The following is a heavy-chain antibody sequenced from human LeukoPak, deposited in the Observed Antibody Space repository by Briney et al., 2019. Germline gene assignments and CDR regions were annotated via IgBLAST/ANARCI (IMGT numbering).Heavy chain of an antibody. Sequence: NPSETLSLTCTVSSGSISSYYWSWIRQPPGKGLEWLGYIYYSGSTNYNPSLKSRVTISVDTSKNQFSLKLSSVTAADTAVYYCARGGPYYYGSGSYYRADDAFDIWGQGTMVTVSS. CDR3: ARGGPYYYGSGSYYRADDAFDI. CDR1: SGSISSYY. D-gene: IGHD3-10*01. V-gene: IGHV4-59*01. CDR2: IYYSGST. J-gene: IGHJ3*02.